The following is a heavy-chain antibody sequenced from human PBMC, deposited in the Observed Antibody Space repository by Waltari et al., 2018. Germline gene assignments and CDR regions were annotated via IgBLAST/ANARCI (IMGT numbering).Heavy chain of an antibody. CDR1: GYNFDHYW. D-gene: IGHD5-12*01. CDR3: ARHVKGGGGGGYIEH. CDR2: IDPADSDT. J-gene: IGHJ1*01. V-gene: IGHV5-51*01. Sequence: EVELVQSGAEVKKPGESLRISCKGSGYNFDHYWIGWVRQKPGGGLEGLGIIDPADSDTRYSPYFLGQVTMSVDKSIGTVYLQRTRRQVSDSAIYYCARHVKGGGGGGYIEHWGQGTQVTVSS.